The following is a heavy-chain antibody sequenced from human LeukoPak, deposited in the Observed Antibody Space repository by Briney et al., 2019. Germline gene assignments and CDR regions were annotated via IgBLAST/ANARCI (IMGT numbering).Heavy chain of an antibody. J-gene: IGHJ4*02. V-gene: IGHV3-7*01. CDR3: VSGFLQWLY. Sequence: GGSLRLSCAASGFSFSSYWMSWVRQAPGKGLKWVANINPDGSNMLYVDSVKGRFTISRDNAKNSLYLQMNNLRAEDTAVYFCVSGFLQWLYWGQGTLVTVSS. D-gene: IGHD3-3*01. CDR1: GFSFSSYW. CDR2: INPDGSNM.